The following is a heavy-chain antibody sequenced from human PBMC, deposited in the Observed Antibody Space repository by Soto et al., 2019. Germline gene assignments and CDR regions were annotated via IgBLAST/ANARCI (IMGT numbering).Heavy chain of an antibody. CDR3: ARLGATMTHAFAI. J-gene: IGHJ3*02. V-gene: IGHV1-69*01. CDR2: IIPMYVTA. D-gene: IGHD5-12*01. CDR1: GGAFRNYA. Sequence: QVHLVQSGAEVKKPGSSVKVSCKSSGGAFRNYAFSWVRQAPGEGPEWMGGIIPMYVTAKHAQKYQGRLTITADESTNTVYMELTSLRFEDTAVYYCARLGATMTHAFAIWGQGTLVSVSS.